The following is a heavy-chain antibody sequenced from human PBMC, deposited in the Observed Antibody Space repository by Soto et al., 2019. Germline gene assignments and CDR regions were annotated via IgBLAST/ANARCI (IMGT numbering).Heavy chain of an antibody. V-gene: IGHV2-5*01. CDR1: GFSLSTSGEA. CDR3: AHRRCGGGSCYNVFDI. D-gene: IGHD2-15*01. J-gene: IGHJ3*02. CDR2: IYWRDDK. Sequence: QITXKESGPTLVQPTQTLTLTCTFSGFSLSTSGEAVGWIRQPPGKALEWLALIYWRDDKHYSPSLKSRLTITKDTSKNQVVLTMTSLDPVDTATYYCAHRRCGGGSCYNVFDIWGQGAMVTVSS.